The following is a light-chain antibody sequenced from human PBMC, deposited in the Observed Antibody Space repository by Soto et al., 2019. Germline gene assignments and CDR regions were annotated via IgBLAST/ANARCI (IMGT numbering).Light chain of an antibody. CDR1: SSNIGNNY. Sequence: QSVLTQPPSVSVAPGQKVTISCSGSSSNIGNNYVSWYQQLPGTAPKLLIYDNNKRPSGIADRFSGSKSGTSATLGITGLQTGDEADYYCGSWDSSLSAYVFGTGTKLTVL. CDR2: DNN. CDR3: GSWDSSLSAYV. V-gene: IGLV1-51*01. J-gene: IGLJ1*01.